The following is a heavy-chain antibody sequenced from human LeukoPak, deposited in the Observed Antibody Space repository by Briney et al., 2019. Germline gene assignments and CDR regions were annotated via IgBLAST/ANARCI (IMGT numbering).Heavy chain of an antibody. CDR1: GGSFSGYY. V-gene: IGHV4-34*01. Sequence: SETLSLTCAVYGGSFSGYYWSWIRQPPGKGLKWIGEINHSGSTNYNPSLKSRVTISVDTPKNQFSLKLSSVTAADTAVYHCASGYCSSTSCSISSRYYYYGMDVWGQGTTVTVSS. CDR3: ASGYCSSTSCSISSRYYYYGMDV. CDR2: INHSGST. J-gene: IGHJ6*02. D-gene: IGHD2-2*01.